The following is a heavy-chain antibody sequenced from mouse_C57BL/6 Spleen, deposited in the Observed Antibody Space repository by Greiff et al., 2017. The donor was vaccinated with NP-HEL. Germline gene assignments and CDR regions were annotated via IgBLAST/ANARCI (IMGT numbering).Heavy chain of an antibody. CDR2: ISYDGSN. D-gene: IGHD1-1*01. CDR1: GYSITSGYY. Sequence: EVQLQQSGPGLVKPSQSLSLTCSVTGYSITSGYYWNWIRQFPGNKLEWMGYISYDGSNNYNPSLKNRISITRDTSKNQFFLKLNSVTTEDTATYYCGSSSYFLYYFDYWGQGTTLTVSS. J-gene: IGHJ2*01. V-gene: IGHV3-6*01. CDR3: GSSSYFLYYFDY.